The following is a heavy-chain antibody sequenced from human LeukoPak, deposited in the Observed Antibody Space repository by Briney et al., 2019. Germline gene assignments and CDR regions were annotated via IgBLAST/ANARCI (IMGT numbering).Heavy chain of an antibody. J-gene: IGHJ3*01. CDR3: ARDGYNSANGIDV. CDR2: ISSSSNYI. Sequence: GGSLRLSCAASGFTFSSYAMSWVRQAPGKGLEWVSSISSSSNYIYYADSVKGRFTISRDNAKSSLSLQMNSLSAEDTAVYCCARDGYNSANGIDVWGQGTMVTVSS. CDR1: GFTFSSYA. V-gene: IGHV3-21*01. D-gene: IGHD1-1*01.